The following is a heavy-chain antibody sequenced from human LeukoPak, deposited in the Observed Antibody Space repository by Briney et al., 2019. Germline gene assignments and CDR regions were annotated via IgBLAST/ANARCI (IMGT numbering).Heavy chain of an antibody. V-gene: IGHV3-69-1*01. CDR1: GFSFSTYS. CDR3: ARVLRYCSGGNCYSGGLGYMDV. J-gene: IGHJ6*03. Sequence: GGSLRLSCAASGFSFSTYSMNWVRQSPGKGLEWVSSVSSISSAFYADSVKGRFTISRDNAKNSLFLQMNSLRAEDTAVYYCARVLRYCSGGNCYSGGLGYMDVWGKGTTVTISS. D-gene: IGHD2-15*01. CDR2: VSSISSA.